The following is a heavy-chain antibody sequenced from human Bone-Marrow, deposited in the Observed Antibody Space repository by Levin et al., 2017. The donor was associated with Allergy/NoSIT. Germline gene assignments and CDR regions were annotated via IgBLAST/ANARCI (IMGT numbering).Heavy chain of an antibody. J-gene: IGHJ4*02. CDR3: ARDGGVQVGGDY. Sequence: GGSLRLSCVASGFSVSSNYMRWLRQAPGKGLEWVSLIYSEGTTDYADSVKGRFTISRDKSKNTLYLQMNSLRVEDTAVYYCARDGGVQVGGDYVGQGTQVIVSS. V-gene: IGHV3-66*01. CDR1: GFSVSSNY. D-gene: IGHD2-8*02. CDR2: IYSEGTT.